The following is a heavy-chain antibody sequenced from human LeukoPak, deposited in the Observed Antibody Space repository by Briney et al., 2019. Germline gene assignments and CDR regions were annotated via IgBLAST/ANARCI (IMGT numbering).Heavy chain of an antibody. CDR3: ARGFDGPNAFDI. CDR1: GGSISSYY. J-gene: IGHJ3*02. D-gene: IGHD3-9*01. CDR2: ISYSGST. Sequence: SETLSLTCTVSGGSISSYYWSWIRQPPGKGLEWIGHISYSGSTNYNPSLKSRVTVSIDTSKNQVSLKLSSMTAADTAVYYCARGFDGPNAFDIWGQGTMVTVSS. V-gene: IGHV4-59*01.